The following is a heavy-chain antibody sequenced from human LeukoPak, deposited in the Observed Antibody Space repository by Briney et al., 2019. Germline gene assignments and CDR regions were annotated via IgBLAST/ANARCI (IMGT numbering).Heavy chain of an antibody. CDR2: ISVHTGNT. CDR1: GYSFTSYG. V-gene: IGHV1-18*04. J-gene: IGHJ4*02. CDR3: ARVRSDYGDFGNY. D-gene: IGHD4-17*01. Sequence: ASVKVSCKASGYSFTSYGISWVRQAPGQGLEWMGRISVHTGNTNYAQKLQGRVTMTTDTSTSTAYMELRSLRSDDTAVYYCARVRSDYGDFGNYWAQGTLVTVSS.